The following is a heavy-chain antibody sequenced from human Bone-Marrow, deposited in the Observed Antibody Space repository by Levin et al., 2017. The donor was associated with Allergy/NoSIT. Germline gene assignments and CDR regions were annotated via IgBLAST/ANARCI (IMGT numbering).Heavy chain of an antibody. J-gene: IGHJ4*02. CDR1: GYTFTVYY. CDR2: INPSTGVT. D-gene: IGHD1-14*01. Sequence: GESLKISCKTSGYTFTVYYMHWVRQAPGQGLEWMGRINPSTGVTDYVQKFQGRVTMTRDTSISTAYMELSSLRSDDTAVYYCARFGSNHNFDSWGQGTLVTVSS. CDR3: ARFGSNHNFDS. V-gene: IGHV1-2*06.